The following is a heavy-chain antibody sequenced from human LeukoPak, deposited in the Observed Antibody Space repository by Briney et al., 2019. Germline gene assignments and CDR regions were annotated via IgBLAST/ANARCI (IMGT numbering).Heavy chain of an antibody. V-gene: IGHV4-4*07. Sequence: PSETLSLTCTVSGGSISSYYWSWIRQPPGKGLEWIGRIYTSGSTNYNPSLKSRVTMSVDTSKNQFSLKLSSVTAADTAVYYCARAGGLLWFGELYPGFDYWGQGTLVTVSS. D-gene: IGHD3-10*01. CDR2: IYTSGST. J-gene: IGHJ4*02. CDR3: ARAGGLLWFGELYPGFDY. CDR1: GGSISSYY.